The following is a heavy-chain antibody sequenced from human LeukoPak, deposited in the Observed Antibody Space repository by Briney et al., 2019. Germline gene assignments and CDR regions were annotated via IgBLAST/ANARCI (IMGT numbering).Heavy chain of an antibody. CDR3: AKLAVADAVDY. CDR1: GFTFSSYG. D-gene: IGHD6-19*01. V-gene: IGHV3-30*18. Sequence: GGSLRLSCAASGFTFSSYGMHWVRQAPGKGLEWVAVISYDGSNKYYADSVKGRFTISRDNSKNTLYLQMNSLRAEDTAVYYCAKLAVADAVDYWGQGTLVTVSS. J-gene: IGHJ4*02. CDR2: ISYDGSNK.